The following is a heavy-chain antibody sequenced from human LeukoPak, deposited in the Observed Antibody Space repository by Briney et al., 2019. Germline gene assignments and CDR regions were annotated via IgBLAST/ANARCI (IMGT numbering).Heavy chain of an antibody. CDR1: GFTFSSYE. V-gene: IGHV3-48*03. D-gene: IGHD3-10*01. J-gene: IGHJ4*02. Sequence: GGSLRVSCAASGFTFSSYEMNWVRQGPGKGLEWVSYISSSGSTKYYADSVKGRFTISRDNAKKSLYLQMNSLRAEDTAVYYCARGWGEGGQGNLVTVSS. CDR2: ISSSGSTK. CDR3: ARGWGE.